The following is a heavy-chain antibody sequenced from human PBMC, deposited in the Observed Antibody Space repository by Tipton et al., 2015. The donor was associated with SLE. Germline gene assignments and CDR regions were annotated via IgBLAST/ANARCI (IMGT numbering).Heavy chain of an antibody. CDR2: IYYSGST. J-gene: IGHJ3*02. CDR1: GGSISSSSYY. D-gene: IGHD4-23*01. CDR3: ATFYGGNPGAFDI. Sequence: TLSLTCTVSGGSISSSSYYWGWIRQPPGKGLEWIGSIYYSGSTYYNPSLKSRVTISVDTSKNQFSLKLNPVTAADTAVYYCATFYGGNPGAFDIWGQGTMVTVSS. V-gene: IGHV4-39*01.